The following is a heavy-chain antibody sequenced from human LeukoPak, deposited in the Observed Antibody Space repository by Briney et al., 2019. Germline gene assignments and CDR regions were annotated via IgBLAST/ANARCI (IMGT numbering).Heavy chain of an antibody. CDR3: ARGMVRGGIRVFFDW. D-gene: IGHD3-10*01. CDR2: IRLSGGSA. CDR1: GSAFTIYY. V-gene: IGHV1-46*01. J-gene: IGHJ4*02. Sequence: ASVKLSCNTSGSAFTIYYIHWYRHAPRQGPEWRGIIRLSGGSAGYAQNYQGRVTMTSDTSTSTVYMELSSLRSEDTGVYCFARGMVRGGIRVFFDWGGEGTPVTVP.